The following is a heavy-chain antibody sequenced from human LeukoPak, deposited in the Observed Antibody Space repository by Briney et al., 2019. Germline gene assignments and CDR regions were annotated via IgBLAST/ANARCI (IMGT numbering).Heavy chain of an antibody. J-gene: IGHJ6*02. CDR3: ARRVALSMVRGVIITPYYYYGMDV. CDR1: GYTFTSYD. CDR2: MNSNSGNT. V-gene: IGHV1-8*01. Sequence: GASVKVSCKASGYTFTSYDINWVRQATGQGLEWMGWMNSNSGNTGYAQKFQGRVTMTRNTSISTAYMELSSLRSEDTAVYYCARRVALSMVRGVIITPYYYYGMDVWGQGTTVTVSS. D-gene: IGHD3-10*01.